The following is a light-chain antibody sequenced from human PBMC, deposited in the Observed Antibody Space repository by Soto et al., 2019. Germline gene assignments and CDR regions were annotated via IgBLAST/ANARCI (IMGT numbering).Light chain of an antibody. J-gene: IGKJ2*01. CDR1: QSVSGF. CDR2: GAS. V-gene: IGKV3-20*01. Sequence: EVVLTQSPATLSLSPGESATLSCSADQSVSGFLGWYQQKPGQAPRLLIFGASSRATGIPDRFSGSGSGTDFTLTISRLEPEDFAVYYCQQYGSSPSTFGQGTKLEIK. CDR3: QQYGSSPST.